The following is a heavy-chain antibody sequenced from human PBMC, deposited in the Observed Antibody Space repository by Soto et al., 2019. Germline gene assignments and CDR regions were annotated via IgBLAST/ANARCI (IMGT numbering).Heavy chain of an antibody. D-gene: IGHD6-19*01. CDR2: IYPGDSDT. CDR1: GYSFTSYW. CDR3: ARSIRPRGIAVAYYYYGMDV. Sequence: PGESLKISCKGSGYSFTSYWIGWVRQMPGKGLEWMGIIYPGDSDTRYSPSFQGQVTISADKSIGTAYLQWSSLKASDTAMYYCARSIRPRGIAVAYYYYGMDVWGQGTTVTVSS. V-gene: IGHV5-51*01. J-gene: IGHJ6*02.